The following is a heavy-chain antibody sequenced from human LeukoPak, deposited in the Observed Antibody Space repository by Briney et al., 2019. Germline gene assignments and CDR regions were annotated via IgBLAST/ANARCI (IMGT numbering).Heavy chain of an antibody. V-gene: IGHV4-39*01. J-gene: IGHJ4*02. CDR2: IYYSGST. D-gene: IGHD3-3*01. CDR1: GGSISSSSYY. CDR3: ARRDFWSGYIDY. Sequence: PSETLSLTCTVSGGSISSSSYYWGWIRQPPGKGLEWIGSIYYSGSTYYNPSLKSRVTISVDTSKNQFSLKLSSVTAADTAVYYCARRDFWSGYIDYWGQGTLVTVSS.